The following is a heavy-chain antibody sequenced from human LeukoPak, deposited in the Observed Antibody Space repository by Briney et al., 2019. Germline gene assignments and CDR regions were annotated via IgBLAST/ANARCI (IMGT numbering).Heavy chain of an antibody. V-gene: IGHV4-59*01. D-gene: IGHD6-13*01. CDR1: GGSISSYY. Sequence: SETLSLTCTVSGGSISSYYWSWIRQPPGKGLEWIGYIYYSGSTNYNPSLKSRVTISVDTSKNQFSLRLSSVTAADTAVYYCARLGGGSWYESYWGQGTLVTVSS. CDR2: IYYSGST. CDR3: ARLGGGSWYESY. J-gene: IGHJ4*02.